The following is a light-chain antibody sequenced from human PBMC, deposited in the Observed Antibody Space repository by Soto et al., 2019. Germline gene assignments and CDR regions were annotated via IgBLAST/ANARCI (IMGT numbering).Light chain of an antibody. V-gene: IGLV1-40*01. CDR1: SSKIGAGYD. Sequence: QSVLTQPPSVSGAPVQRVTISCTGSSSKIGAGYDVHWYQQLPGTAPKLLIYGNSNRPSGVPDRFSGSKSGTSASLAITGLKAEDEADYYCQSYDSSLRVVFGTGTKLTVL. J-gene: IGLJ1*01. CDR3: QSYDSSLRVV. CDR2: GNS.